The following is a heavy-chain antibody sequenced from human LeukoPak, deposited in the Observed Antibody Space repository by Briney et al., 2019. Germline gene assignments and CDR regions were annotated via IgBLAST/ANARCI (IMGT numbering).Heavy chain of an antibody. V-gene: IGHV1-2*02. D-gene: IGHD3-22*01. J-gene: IGHJ5*02. CDR3: ARMHYYDSSGLNWFDP. CDR1: GYTFTGYY. CDR2: INPNSGGT. Sequence: GASVKVSCKASGYTFTGYYMHWVRQAPGQGLEWMGWINPNSGGTNYAQKFQGRVTMTGDTSISTAYMELSSLRSDDTAVYYCARMHYYDSSGLNWFDPWGQGTLVTVSS.